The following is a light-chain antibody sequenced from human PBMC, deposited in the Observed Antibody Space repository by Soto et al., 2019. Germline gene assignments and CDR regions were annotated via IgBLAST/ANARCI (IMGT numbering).Light chain of an antibody. CDR2: AAS. J-gene: IGKJ4*01. Sequence: DIQMTQSPSSLSASVGDRVTITCRASQGISNYLAWYQQIPGKVPKLLISAASTLQSGVPSRFSGSGSGTDFTLTIRSLQPEDVATYYCQKYTNVPAFGGGTKVEFK. CDR3: QKYTNVPA. CDR1: QGISNY. V-gene: IGKV1-27*01.